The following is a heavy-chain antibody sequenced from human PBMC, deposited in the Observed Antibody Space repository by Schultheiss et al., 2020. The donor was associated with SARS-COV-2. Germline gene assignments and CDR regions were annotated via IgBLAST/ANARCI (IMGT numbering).Heavy chain of an antibody. CDR2: INPSGGST. Sequence: ASVKVSCKASGYTFTSYYMHWVRQAPGQGLEWMGIINPSGGSTSYAQKFQGWVTMTRDTSISTAYMELSRLRSDDTAVYYCARDGSGSYLAIYGMDVWGQGTTVTVSS. CDR3: ARDGSGSYLAIYGMDV. CDR1: GYTFTSYY. J-gene: IGHJ6*02. V-gene: IGHV1-46*01. D-gene: IGHD3-10*01.